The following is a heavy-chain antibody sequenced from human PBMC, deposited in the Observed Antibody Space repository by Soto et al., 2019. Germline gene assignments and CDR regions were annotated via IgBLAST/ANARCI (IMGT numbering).Heavy chain of an antibody. CDR2: ISYDGSNK. V-gene: IGHV3-30*04. J-gene: IGHJ4*02. CDR3: AMPPVIDTVVPPDY. D-gene: IGHD2-15*01. CDR1: GFTFSTYA. Sequence: GGAMRLSCAASGFTFSTYAMHWVRQAPGKGLEWVAVISYDGSNKHYADSVKGRFTISRDNSKNTLYLQMNSLRAEDTAVYYCAMPPVIDTVVPPDYWGPGPLVTRYS.